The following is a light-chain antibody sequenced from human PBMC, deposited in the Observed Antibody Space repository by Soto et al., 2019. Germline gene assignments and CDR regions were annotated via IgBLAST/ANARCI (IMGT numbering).Light chain of an antibody. CDR2: DVS. CDR3: SSYTRSTTLV. J-gene: IGLJ2*01. CDR1: SSDVGGYDY. V-gene: IGLV2-14*03. Sequence: QSALTQPASVSGSPGQSITISCTGTSSDVGGYDYVSWYQQHPGKAPKLMIFDVSNRPSGVSNRFSGSKSGSTASLTISGLQAEDEADYYCSSYTRSTTLVFGGGTKPTVL.